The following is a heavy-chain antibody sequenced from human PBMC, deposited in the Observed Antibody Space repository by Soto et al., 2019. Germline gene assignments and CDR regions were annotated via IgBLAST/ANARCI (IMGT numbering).Heavy chain of an antibody. D-gene: IGHD6-13*01. CDR2: ISGSGGST. CDR1: GFTFSSYA. CDR3: AKDDGSSWYVDY. Sequence: PGGSLRLSCAASGFTFSSYAMSWVRQAPGKGLEWVSAISGSGGSTYYADSVKGRFTISRDNSKNTLYLQMNSLRAEDTAVHYCAKDDGSSWYVDYWGQGTLVTISS. V-gene: IGHV3-23*01. J-gene: IGHJ4*02.